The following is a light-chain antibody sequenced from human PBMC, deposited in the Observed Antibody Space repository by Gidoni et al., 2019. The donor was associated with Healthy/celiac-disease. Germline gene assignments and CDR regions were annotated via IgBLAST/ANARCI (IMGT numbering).Light chain of an antibody. CDR2: GAS. J-gene: IGKJ3*01. V-gene: IGKV3-20*01. CDR1: QSVSSSY. Sequence: IVLTQSPGTLSLSPGERATLSCRARQSVSSSYLAWYQQKPGQAPRLPIYGASSRATGIPDRFSGSGSGTDFTLTISRLEPEDVAVYYCQKYGSSSTFGPGTKVDIK. CDR3: QKYGSSST.